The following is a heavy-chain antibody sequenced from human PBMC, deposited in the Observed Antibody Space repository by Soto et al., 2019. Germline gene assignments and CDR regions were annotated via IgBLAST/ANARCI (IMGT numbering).Heavy chain of an antibody. CDR2: IYYSGST. CDR3: ARGNLIQLWYKYYFDY. Sequence: PSEALSLTCTISVGSVSIGSYYWRWIRQPPGKGLEWIGYIYYSGSTNYNPSLKGRVTISVDTSKNQFSLKLSSVTAADTAVYYCARGNLIQLWYKYYFDYWGQGTKVTVSS. V-gene: IGHV4-61*01. D-gene: IGHD5-18*01. CDR1: VGSVSIGSYY. J-gene: IGHJ4*02.